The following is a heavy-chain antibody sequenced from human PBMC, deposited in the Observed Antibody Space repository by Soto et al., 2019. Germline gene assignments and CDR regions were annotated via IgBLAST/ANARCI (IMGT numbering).Heavy chain of an antibody. Sequence: ASVKVSCKASGYTFTSYDINWVRQATGQGLEWMGWMNPNSGTTGYAQKFQGRVTITRDTSASTAYMELSSLTSEDTAVYYCARAPGGPGIAEYWGQGTLVTVSS. V-gene: IGHV1-8*01. CDR1: GYTFTSYD. D-gene: IGHD6-13*01. CDR3: ARAPGGPGIAEY. CDR2: MNPNSGTT. J-gene: IGHJ4*02.